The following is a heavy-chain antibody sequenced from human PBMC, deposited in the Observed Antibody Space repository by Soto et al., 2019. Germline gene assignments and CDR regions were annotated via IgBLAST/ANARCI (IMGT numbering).Heavy chain of an antibody. D-gene: IGHD1-7*01. CDR1: GGSFTSNNW. V-gene: IGHV4-4*02. CDR3: ASRDPGTSVDY. CDR2: IYRTGST. J-gene: IGHJ4*02. Sequence: GTLSLTCAVSGGSFTSNNWRTCVRQPPGQGLEWIGEIYRTGSTNYNPSLKSRVTISLDKSENQFSLKVTSLTAADTAVYYCASRDPGTSVDYWGQGTLVTVSS.